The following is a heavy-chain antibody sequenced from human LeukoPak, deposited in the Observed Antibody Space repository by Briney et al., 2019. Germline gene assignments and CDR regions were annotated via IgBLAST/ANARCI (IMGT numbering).Heavy chain of an antibody. CDR1: GGSFSGYY. Sequence: SETLSLTCAVYGGSFSGYYWSWIRQPPGKGLEWIGEINHSGSTNYNPSLKSRVTISVDTSKNQFSLKLSSVTAADTAVYYCARDRIGSSGWYPVEYWYFDLWGRGTLVTVSS. J-gene: IGHJ2*01. CDR3: ARDRIGSSGWYPVEYWYFDL. CDR2: INHSGST. D-gene: IGHD6-19*01. V-gene: IGHV4-34*01.